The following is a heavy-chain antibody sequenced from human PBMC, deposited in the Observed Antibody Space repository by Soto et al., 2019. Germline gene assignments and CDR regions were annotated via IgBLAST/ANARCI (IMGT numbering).Heavy chain of an antibody. J-gene: IGHJ4*02. CDR2: ISSSSSYI. D-gene: IGHD2-21*02. CDR1: GFTFSSYS. Sequence: GGSLRLSCAASGFTFSSYSMNWVRQAPGKGLEWVSSISSSSSYIYYADSVKGRFTISRDNAKNSLYLQMNSLRAEDTAVYYCARAAPYCGGDYYFDYWGQGTLVTVSS. V-gene: IGHV3-21*01. CDR3: ARAAPYCGGDYYFDY.